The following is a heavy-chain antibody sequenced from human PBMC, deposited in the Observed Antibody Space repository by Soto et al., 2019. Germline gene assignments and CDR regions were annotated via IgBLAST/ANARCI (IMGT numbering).Heavy chain of an antibody. Sequence: SETLSLTCTVSGGSISSYYWSWIRQPPGKGLEWIGYIYYSGSTNYNPSLKSRVTISVDKSKNQFSLKLSSVTAADTDVYYCARAYSSSLDAFDIWGQGTMVTVSS. D-gene: IGHD6-6*01. V-gene: IGHV4-59*01. CDR1: GGSISSYY. CDR3: ARAYSSSLDAFDI. J-gene: IGHJ3*02. CDR2: IYYSGST.